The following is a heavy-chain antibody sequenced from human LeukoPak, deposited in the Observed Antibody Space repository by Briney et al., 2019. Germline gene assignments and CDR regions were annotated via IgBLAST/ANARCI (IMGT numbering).Heavy chain of an antibody. D-gene: IGHD3-22*01. CDR1: GFTSSSYS. J-gene: IGHJ4*02. CDR2: ISSSSSYI. V-gene: IGHV3-21*01. CDR3: ARDRHKYNYDSGGYPPY. Sequence: GGSLRLSCAASGFTSSSYSMNWVRQAPGKGLEWVSSISSSSSYIYYADSVKGRFTISRDNAKNSLYLQMNTLRAEDTAVYYCARDRHKYNYDSGGYPPYWGQGTLVTVSS.